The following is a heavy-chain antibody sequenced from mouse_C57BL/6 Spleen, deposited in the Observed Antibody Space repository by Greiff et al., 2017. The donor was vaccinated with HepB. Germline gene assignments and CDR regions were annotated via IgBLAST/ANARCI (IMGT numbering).Heavy chain of an antibody. J-gene: IGHJ4*01. CDR2: ISSGGSYT. CDR1: GFTFSSYG. V-gene: IGHV5-6*01. Sequence: EVKLMESGGDLVKPGGSLKLSCAASGFTFSSYGMSWVRQTPDKRLEWVATISSGGSYTYYPDSVKGRFTISRDNAKNTLYLQMSSLKSEDTAMYYCARPITTVVAYYAMDYWGQGTSVTVSS. CDR3: ARPITTVVAYYAMDY. D-gene: IGHD1-1*01.